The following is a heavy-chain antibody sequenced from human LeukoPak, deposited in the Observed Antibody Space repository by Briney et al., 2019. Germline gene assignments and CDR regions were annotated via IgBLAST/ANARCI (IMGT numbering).Heavy chain of an antibody. D-gene: IGHD2-2*02. J-gene: IGHJ5*02. CDR3: ARVTGGRYCSTTSCYMRGWFDP. CDR1: GGTFSSYA. CDR2: IIPVFGTS. V-gene: IGHV1-69*13. Sequence: ASVKVSCKASGGTFSSYAISWVRQAPGQGLEWMGGIIPVFGTSNYAQKFQGRVTITADESTRTAYMELSSLRSEDTAVYYCARVTGGRYCSTTSCYMRGWFDPWGQGTLVTVSS.